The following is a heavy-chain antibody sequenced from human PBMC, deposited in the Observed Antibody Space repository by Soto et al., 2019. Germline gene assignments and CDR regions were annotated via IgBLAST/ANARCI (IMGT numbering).Heavy chain of an antibody. CDR3: AKSYYGDYDHRLLFAK. V-gene: IGHV3-23*01. Sequence: EVQLLESGGGLVQPGGSLRLSCAASGFPFSGYAINWVRQAPGKGLEWVSIISGSGSSTNYADSVKGWFTISRDNARDTVYLQMNSLRAEDTAVYYCAKSYYGDYDHRLLFAKWGQGTLVTASS. D-gene: IGHD4-17*01. J-gene: IGHJ4*02. CDR2: ISGSGSST. CDR1: GFPFSGYA.